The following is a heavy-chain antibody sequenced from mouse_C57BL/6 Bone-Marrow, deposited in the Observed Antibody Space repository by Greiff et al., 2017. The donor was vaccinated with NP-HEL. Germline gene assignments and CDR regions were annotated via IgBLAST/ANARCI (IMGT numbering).Heavy chain of an antibody. CDR3: ARRSTYYYGSPWFAY. D-gene: IGHD1-1*01. CDR1: GFTFSSYG. V-gene: IGHV5-6*01. J-gene: IGHJ3*01. CDR2: ISSGGSYT. Sequence: EVQLVESGGDLVKPGGSLKLSCAASGFTFSSYGMSWVRQTPDKRLEWVATISSGGSYTYYPDSVKGRFTISRDNAKNTLYLQMSSLKSEDTAMYYCARRSTYYYGSPWFAYWGQGTLVTVSA.